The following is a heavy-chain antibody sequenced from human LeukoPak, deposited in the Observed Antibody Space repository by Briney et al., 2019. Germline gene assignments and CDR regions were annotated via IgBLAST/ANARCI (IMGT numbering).Heavy chain of an antibody. CDR1: GFSLSGNA. CDR3: AKGNLQLGQDACDI. Sequence: GGSLRLSCAASGFSLSGNAVSWVRQAPGKRPEWVAGIGPDDATFYPASVRGRFTISRDTSQNTMYLQMNSLRAEDTALYYWAKGNLQLGQDACDIWGQGTMVTVSS. CDR2: IGPDDAT. J-gene: IGHJ3*02. D-gene: IGHD5-18*01. V-gene: IGHV3-23*01.